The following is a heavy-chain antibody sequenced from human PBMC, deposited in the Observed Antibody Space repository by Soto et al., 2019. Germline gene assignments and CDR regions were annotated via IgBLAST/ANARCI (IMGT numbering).Heavy chain of an antibody. Sequence: EVQLVESGGGLVQPGRSLRLSCAASGFTFDDYAMHWVRQAPGKGLEWVSGISWNSGSIGYAVSVKGRFTISRDNAKNSLYLQMNSLRAEYTALYYCAKDIYDILTGYRVGYMDVWGKGTTVTVSS. CDR1: GFTFDDYA. CDR3: AKDIYDILTGYRVGYMDV. D-gene: IGHD3-9*01. CDR2: ISWNSGSI. J-gene: IGHJ6*03. V-gene: IGHV3-9*01.